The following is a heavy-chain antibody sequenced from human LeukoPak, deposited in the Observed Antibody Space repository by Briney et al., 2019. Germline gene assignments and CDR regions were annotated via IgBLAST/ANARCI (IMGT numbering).Heavy chain of an antibody. CDR3: ARDQFYITMPRGWFDP. J-gene: IGHJ5*02. CDR2: INHSGST. V-gene: IGHV4-34*01. D-gene: IGHD3-10*01. CDR1: GGSISGYY. Sequence: SETLSLTCAVYGGSISGYYWSWIRQPPGKGLEWIGEINHSGSTNYNPSLKSRVTISVDTSKNQFSLKLSSVTAADTAVYYCARDQFYITMPRGWFDPWGQGTLVTVSS.